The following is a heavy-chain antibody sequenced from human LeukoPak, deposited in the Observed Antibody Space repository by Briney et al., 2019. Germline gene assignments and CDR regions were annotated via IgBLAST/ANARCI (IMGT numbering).Heavy chain of an antibody. D-gene: IGHD6-13*01. CDR3: AIDPSSSGSLFQH. CDR2: IYYSGST. Sequence: SETLSLTCTVSGGSISSYYWSWIRQPPGKGLEWIGYIYYSGSTNYNPSLKSRVTISVDTSKNQFSLKLSSVTAADTAVYYCAIDPSSSGSLFQHWGQGTLVTVSS. CDR1: GGSISSYY. J-gene: IGHJ1*01. V-gene: IGHV4-59*01.